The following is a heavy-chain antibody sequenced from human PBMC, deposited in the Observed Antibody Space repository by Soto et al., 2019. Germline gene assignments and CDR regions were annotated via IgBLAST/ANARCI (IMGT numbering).Heavy chain of an antibody. V-gene: IGHV4-61*01. Sequence: SQTLSLTCTVAGNYDSSGRNNWPRTRQPPGKGLEWIGYIHYSGSTSYNPSLKSRVTISVDTSKNQFSLKLSSVTAADTAVYYCARDKADGRLNYYNYGMNGWGQGTTV. CDR1: GNYDSSGRNN. J-gene: IGHJ6*02. D-gene: IGHD2-8*01. CDR3: ARDKADGRLNYYNYGMNG. CDR2: IHYSGST.